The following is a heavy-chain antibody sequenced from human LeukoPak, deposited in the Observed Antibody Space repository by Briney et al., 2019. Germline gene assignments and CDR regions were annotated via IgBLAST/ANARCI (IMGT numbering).Heavy chain of an antibody. V-gene: IGHV4-30-4*01. Sequence: SETLSLTRTVSGGSISSGDYYWSWIRQPPGKGLEWIGYIYYSGSTYYNPSLKSRVTISVDTSKNQFSLKLSSVTAADTAVYYCAREGYYYDSSGYSSYYFDYWGQGTLVTVSS. CDR2: IYYSGST. CDR1: GGSISSGDYY. CDR3: AREGYYYDSSGYSSYYFDY. D-gene: IGHD3-22*01. J-gene: IGHJ4*02.